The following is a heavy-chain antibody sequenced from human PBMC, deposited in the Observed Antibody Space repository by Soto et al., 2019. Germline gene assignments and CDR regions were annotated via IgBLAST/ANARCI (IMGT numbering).Heavy chain of an antibody. CDR2: TYYRSKWYN. CDR3: AKESYASGINWFDP. D-gene: IGHD3-10*01. CDR1: GDSVSSNSAA. Sequence: SQPLSLTCAISGDSVSSNSAAWNWIRQSPSRGLEWLGRTYYRSKWYNDYAVSVKSRITINPDTSKNQFSLQLNSVTPEDTAVYYCAKESYASGINWFDPWGQGTLVTVSS. V-gene: IGHV6-1*01. J-gene: IGHJ5*02.